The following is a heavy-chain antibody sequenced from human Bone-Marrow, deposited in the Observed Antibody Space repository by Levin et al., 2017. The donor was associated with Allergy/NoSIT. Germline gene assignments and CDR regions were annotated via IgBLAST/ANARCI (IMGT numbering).Heavy chain of an antibody. Sequence: PGGSLRLSCAVYGGAFNDYYWNWIRQSPGKGLEWIGEINQSGNSDYNPSLKTRVSMSIDSIKKQFSLKLNSVTAADTAIYYCARGPYHGPWYFEFWGRGSQVTVAS. CDR1: GGAFNDYY. D-gene: IGHD2-2*01. V-gene: IGHV4-34*01. J-gene: IGHJ2*01. CDR3: ARGPYHGPWYFEF. CDR2: INQSGNS.